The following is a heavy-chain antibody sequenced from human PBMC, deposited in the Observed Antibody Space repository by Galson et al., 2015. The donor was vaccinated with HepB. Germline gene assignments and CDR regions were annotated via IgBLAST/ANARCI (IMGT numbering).Heavy chain of an antibody. J-gene: IGHJ6*02. V-gene: IGHV1-18*04. Sequence: SVKVSCKASGYTFTNYGFSWVRQAPGQGLEWMGWISAYNGNTNYAQYLQGRVTMTTDTSTSTAYMELRSLRSDDTAVYYCARAEIPADPAYNYYGMDVWGQGTTVTVSS. CDR3: ARAEIPADPAYNYYGMDV. CDR2: ISAYNGNT. D-gene: IGHD2-2*01. CDR1: GYTFTNYG.